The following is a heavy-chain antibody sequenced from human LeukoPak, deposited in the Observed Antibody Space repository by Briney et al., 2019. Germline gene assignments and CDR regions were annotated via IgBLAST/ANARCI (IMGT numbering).Heavy chain of an antibody. CDR2: ISGSGGST. CDR1: GFTFSSYA. V-gene: IGHV3-23*01. CDR3: AKVGILGIAARPGGFDY. J-gene: IGHJ4*02. D-gene: IGHD6-6*01. Sequence: PGGSLRLSCAASGFTFSSYAMSWVRQAPGKGLEWVSAISGSGGSTYYADSVKGRFTISRDNSENTLYLQMNSLRAEDTAVYYCAKVGILGIAARPGGFDYWGQGTLVTVSS.